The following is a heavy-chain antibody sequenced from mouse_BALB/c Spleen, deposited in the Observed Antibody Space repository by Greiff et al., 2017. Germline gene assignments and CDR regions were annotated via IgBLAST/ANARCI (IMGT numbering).Heavy chain of an antibody. CDR1: GYAFSSSW. D-gene: IGHD3-3*01. J-gene: IGHJ3*01. V-gene: IGHV1-82*01. Sequence: QVQLKESGPELVKPGASVKISCKASGYAFSSSWMNWVKQRPGQGLEWIGRIYPGDGDTNYNGKFKGKATLTADKSSSTAYMQLSSLTSVDSAVYFCARGGDSFAYWGQGTLVTVSA. CDR2: IYPGDGDT. CDR3: ARGGDSFAY.